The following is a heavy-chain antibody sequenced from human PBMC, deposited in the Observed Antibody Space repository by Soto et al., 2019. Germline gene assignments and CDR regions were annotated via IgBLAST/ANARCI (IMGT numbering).Heavy chain of an antibody. CDR3: AKGTAVAARSVSDY. CDR2: ISGGGITT. V-gene: IGHV3-23*01. CDR1: GFTFGNYA. Sequence: PGGSLRLSCAASGFTFGNYAMSWVRQPPGKGLDWVSGISGGGITTYYADSVKGRFTISRDNSKSTLYLQMNNLRAEDTAVYYCAKGTAVAARSVSDYWGQGTLVTSPQ. J-gene: IGHJ4*02. D-gene: IGHD6-6*01.